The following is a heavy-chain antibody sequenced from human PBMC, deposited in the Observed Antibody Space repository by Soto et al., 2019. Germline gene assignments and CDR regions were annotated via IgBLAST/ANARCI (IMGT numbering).Heavy chain of an antibody. CDR3: ASAARPSMYNWFDP. D-gene: IGHD6-6*01. V-gene: IGHV4-34*01. Sequence: TSETLSLTCAVYGGSFSGYYWSWIRQPPGKGLEWIGEINHSGSTNYNPSLKSRVTISVDTSKNQFSLKLSSVTAADTAVYYCASAARPSMYNWFDPWGQGTLVTVSS. CDR1: GGSFSGYY. CDR2: INHSGST. J-gene: IGHJ5*02.